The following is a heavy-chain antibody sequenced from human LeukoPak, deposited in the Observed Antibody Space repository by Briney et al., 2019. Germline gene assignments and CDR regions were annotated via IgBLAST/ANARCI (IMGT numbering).Heavy chain of an antibody. CDR3: VRVGYTNYGIDY. CDR1: GFTFSSYA. Sequence: GGSLRLSCAASGFTFSSYAMSWVRQAPGKGLEWVSGISASGGSTYYADSVKGRFTISRDSSKNTLDLQMNSLRAEDTAVYYCVRVGYTNYGIDYWGQGTLVTVSS. D-gene: IGHD4-11*01. V-gene: IGHV3-23*01. CDR2: ISASGGST. J-gene: IGHJ4*02.